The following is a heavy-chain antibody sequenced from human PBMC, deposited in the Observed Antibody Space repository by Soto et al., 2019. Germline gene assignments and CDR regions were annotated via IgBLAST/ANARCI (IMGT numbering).Heavy chain of an antibody. Sequence: GGSLRLSCAASGCTLSSYAMTWGRQAPGKGLEWVSGISGSGATASYADSVKGRFTVSRDNSKNTLYLQMNSLRVEDTAVYYCAKLRYFDWSSYNWFEYWGQGTRSPSPQ. CDR3: AKLRYFDWSSYNWFEY. J-gene: IGHJ5*01. CDR2: ISGSGATA. CDR1: GCTLSSYA. V-gene: IGHV3-23*01. D-gene: IGHD3-9*01.